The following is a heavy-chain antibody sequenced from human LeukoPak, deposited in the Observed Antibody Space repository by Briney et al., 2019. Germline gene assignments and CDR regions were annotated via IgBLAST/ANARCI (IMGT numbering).Heavy chain of an antibody. CDR3: ARGFKDYYDNSGYYYYFDY. V-gene: IGHV3-33*08. J-gene: IGHJ4*02. CDR1: GFTFSSFG. Sequence: GGSRRLSCAASGFTFSSFGMHWVREAPGKGLEWVAIIWYDGSNKYYADSVKGRFTISRDNSKNTVYLQMNSLRAEDTAVYYCARGFKDYYDNSGYYYYFDYWGQGTLVTVSS. CDR2: IWYDGSNK. D-gene: IGHD3-22*01.